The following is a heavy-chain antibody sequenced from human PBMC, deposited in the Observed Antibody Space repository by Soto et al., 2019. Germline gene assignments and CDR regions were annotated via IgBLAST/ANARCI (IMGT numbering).Heavy chain of an antibody. V-gene: IGHV5-51*01. CDR3: ARGSGYHDF. CDR2: IYPSDSDA. D-gene: IGHD5-12*01. CDR1: GYTFSTNW. Sequence: LQISCKGSGYTFSTNWIAWVRQMPGKGLERMGIIYPSDSDARYSPSFQGQVTISVDNSIRTAYLQWSSLKTSDTATYYCARGSGYHDFWGQGALVTVSS. J-gene: IGHJ4*02.